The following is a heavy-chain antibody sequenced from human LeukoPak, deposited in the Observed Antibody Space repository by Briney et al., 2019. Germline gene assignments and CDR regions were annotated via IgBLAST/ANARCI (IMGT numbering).Heavy chain of an antibody. D-gene: IGHD4-17*01. V-gene: IGHV3-11*01. CDR2: SSTTGSNK. CDR3: ARDPRTVPYTDQ. Sequence: GGSLRLSWAAYGFTLGDYYMSWISQAPGKVLEWVSYSSTTGSNKYFADSVKGRFTISRDNAKNSLYLQTNNLRAEDTVVYYCARDPRTVPYTDQWGQGTLVTVAS. CDR1: GFTLGDYY. J-gene: IGHJ4*02.